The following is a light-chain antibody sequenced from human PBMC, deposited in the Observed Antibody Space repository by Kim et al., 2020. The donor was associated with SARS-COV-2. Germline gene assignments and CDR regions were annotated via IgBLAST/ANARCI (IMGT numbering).Light chain of an antibody. CDR2: DVS. CDR1: SSDVGGYNY. CDR3: SSYTSSSTRV. J-gene: IGLJ3*02. V-gene: IGLV2-14*03. Sequence: GQSITFACTGTSSDVGGYNYVSWYQQHPGKAPKLMIYDVSNRPSGVSNRFSGSKSGNTASLTISGLQAEDEADYYCSSYTSSSTRVFGGGTQLTVL.